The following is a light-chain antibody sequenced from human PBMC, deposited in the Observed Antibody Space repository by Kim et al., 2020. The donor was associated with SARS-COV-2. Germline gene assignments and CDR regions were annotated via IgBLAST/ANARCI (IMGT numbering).Light chain of an antibody. CDR3: QQYENSPWT. CDR1: QSVSSMY. CDR2: GAS. V-gene: IGKV3-20*01. J-gene: IGKJ1*01. Sequence: SPGERATLSGRASQSVSSMYLAWYQQKPGQAPRLLIYGASSRATGIPDRFSGSGSGTDFTLTISRLEPEECAVYYCQQYENSPWTFGQGTKVDIK.